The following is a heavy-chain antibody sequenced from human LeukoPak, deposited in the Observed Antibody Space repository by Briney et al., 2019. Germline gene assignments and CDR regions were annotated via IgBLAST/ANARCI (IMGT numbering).Heavy chain of an antibody. J-gene: IGHJ4*02. CDR2: ISAYNGNT. CDR3: ARDRGVVVPAAPFDY. V-gene: IGHV1-18*01. Sequence: ASVKVSCKASGYTFTSYGISWVRQAPGQGLEWMGWISAYNGNTNYAQKLQGRVTMTTDTSTSTAYMELRSLRSDDTAVYYCARDRGVVVPAAPFDYWGQGTLVTVSS. CDR1: GYTFTSYG. D-gene: IGHD2-2*01.